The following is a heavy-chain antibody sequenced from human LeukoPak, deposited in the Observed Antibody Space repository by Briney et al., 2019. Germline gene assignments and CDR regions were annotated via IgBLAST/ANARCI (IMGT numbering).Heavy chain of an antibody. Sequence: PGRSLRLSCAASGFTFSSYGMHWVRQAAGKGLEWVAVISNDGSSKHYGDFVKGRFTISRDNSKNTLYLQMDSLRGEDTAVYYSAKDPYRVIVATGNYLDPWGQGTLVTVSS. CDR3: AKDPYRVIVATGNYLDP. V-gene: IGHV3-30*18. J-gene: IGHJ5*02. D-gene: IGHD2-21*01. CDR1: GFTFSSYG. CDR2: ISNDGSSK.